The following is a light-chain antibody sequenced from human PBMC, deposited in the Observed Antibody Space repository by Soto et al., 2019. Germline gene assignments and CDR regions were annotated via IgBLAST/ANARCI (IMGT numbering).Light chain of an antibody. CDR1: SSDVGSYNL. J-gene: IGLJ3*02. Sequence: QSALTQPASVSGSPGQSITISCTGTSSDVGSYNLVSWYQQHPGKAPKLMIYEGSKRPSGVSNRFSGSKSGNTASLTISGLQAGDEADYYCCSYAGSYTFVVFGGGTKLTVL. CDR3: CSYAGSYTFVV. V-gene: IGLV2-23*03. CDR2: EGS.